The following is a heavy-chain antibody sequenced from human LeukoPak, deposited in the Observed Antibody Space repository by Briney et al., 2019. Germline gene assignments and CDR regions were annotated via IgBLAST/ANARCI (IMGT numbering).Heavy chain of an antibody. CDR1: GFTFSSYS. J-gene: IGHJ5*02. CDR2: IGSSSSYI. D-gene: IGHD3-10*01. V-gene: IGHV3-21*01. Sequence: GGSLRLSCAASGFTFSSYSMNWVRQAPGKGLEWVSSIGSSSSYIYYADSVKGRFTISRDNAKNSLYLQMNSLRAEDTAVYYCARVVDYYGSGSYYKRAAGWFDPWGQGTLVTVSS. CDR3: ARVVDYYGSGSYYKRAAGWFDP.